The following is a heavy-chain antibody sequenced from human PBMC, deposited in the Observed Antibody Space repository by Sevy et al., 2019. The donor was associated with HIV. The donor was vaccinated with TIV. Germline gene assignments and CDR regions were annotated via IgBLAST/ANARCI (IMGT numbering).Heavy chain of an antibody. J-gene: IGHJ3*02. Sequence: GGSLRLSCAASGFTFSSYAMHWVRQAPGKGLEWVAVISYDGSNKYYADSVKGRFTISRDNSKNTLYLQMYSLRAEDTAVYYCARPRVRGVSGAFDIWGQGTMVTVSS. CDR1: GFTFSSYA. CDR3: ARPRVRGVSGAFDI. V-gene: IGHV3-30-3*01. D-gene: IGHD3-10*01. CDR2: ISYDGSNK.